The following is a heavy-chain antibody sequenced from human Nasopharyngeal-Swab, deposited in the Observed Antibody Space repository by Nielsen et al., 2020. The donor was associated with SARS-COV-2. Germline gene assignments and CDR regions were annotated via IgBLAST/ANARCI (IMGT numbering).Heavy chain of an antibody. J-gene: IGHJ4*02. CDR1: GFTFDDYA. D-gene: IGHD3-10*01. V-gene: IGHV3-9*01. CDR3: ARGLLWFGAFDY. CDR2: ISWNSGSI. Sequence: SLKISCAASGFTFDDYAMHWVRQAPGKGLEWVSGISWNSGSIGYADSVKGRFTISRDNAKNSLYLQMNSLRAEDTAVYYCARGLLWFGAFDYWGQGTLVTVSS.